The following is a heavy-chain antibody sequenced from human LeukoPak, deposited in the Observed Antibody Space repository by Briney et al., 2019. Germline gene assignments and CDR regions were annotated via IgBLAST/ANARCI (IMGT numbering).Heavy chain of an antibody. CDR2: INPSGGST. CDR3: ARTIAARRQYYFDY. D-gene: IGHD6-6*01. J-gene: IGHJ4*02. CDR1: GYTFTSYY. V-gene: IGHV1-46*01. Sequence: ASVKVSCKASGYTFTSYYMHWVRQAPGQGLEWRGIINPSGGSTSYAQKFQGRVTMTRDMSTSTVYMELSSLRSEATAVYYCARTIAARRQYYFDYWGQGTLVIVSS.